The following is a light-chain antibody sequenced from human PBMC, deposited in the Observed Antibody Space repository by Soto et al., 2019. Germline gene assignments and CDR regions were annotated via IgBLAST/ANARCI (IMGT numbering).Light chain of an antibody. CDR3: QQYHHWWT. CDR2: GAS. Sequence: EIVLTQSPGTLSVSPVERGTLSCRASQSVSSNLAWYQQKPGQAPRLLIYGASTRATGIPDRFTGSDSGTEFILTISSLQSEDFAVYYCQQYHHWWTFGQGTKGDI. V-gene: IGKV3-15*01. CDR1: QSVSSN. J-gene: IGKJ1*01.